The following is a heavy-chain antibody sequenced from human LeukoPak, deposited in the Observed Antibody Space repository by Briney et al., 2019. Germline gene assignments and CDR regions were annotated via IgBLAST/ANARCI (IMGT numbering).Heavy chain of an antibody. V-gene: IGHV3-23*01. D-gene: IGHD2-2*01. J-gene: IGHJ4*02. Sequence: GGSLRLSCAASGFTFSSYWMSWVRQAPGKGLEWVSAISGSGDSTYYADSVKGRFTISRDNSKNTLYLQMNSLRAEDTAVYYCANFGCSSTSCLDYWGQGTLVTVSS. CDR3: ANFGCSSTSCLDY. CDR2: ISGSGDST. CDR1: GFTFSSYW.